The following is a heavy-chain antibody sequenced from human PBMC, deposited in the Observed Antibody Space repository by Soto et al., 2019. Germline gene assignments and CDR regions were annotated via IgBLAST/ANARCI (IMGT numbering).Heavy chain of an antibody. D-gene: IGHD2-2*01. J-gene: IGHJ6*02. CDR2: ISSHGDSS. CDR3: ARASGVVATTAAPYDMDV. V-gene: IGHV3-64*01. CDR1: GFTFDYYA. Sequence: GGSLRLSCAASGFTFDYYAMVWVRQAPGKGLQFVAAISSHGDSSYYVNSVKGRFTISRDNSKNTLYLHMGSLKTDDMAVYYCARASGVVATTAAPYDMDVWGQGTTVTVSS.